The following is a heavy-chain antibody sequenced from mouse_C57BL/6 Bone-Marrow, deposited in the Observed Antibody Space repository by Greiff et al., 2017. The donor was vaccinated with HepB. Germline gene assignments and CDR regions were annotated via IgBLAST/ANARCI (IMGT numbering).Heavy chain of an antibody. D-gene: IGHD1-1*01. Sequence: EVQLQESGGGLVQPGGSLSLSCAASGFTFTDYYMSWVRQPPGKALEWLGFIRNKANGYTTEYSASVKGRFTISRDNSQSILYLQMNALRAEDSATYYCARYNDYYGSSPYAMDYWGQGTSVTVSS. CDR1: GFTFTDYY. V-gene: IGHV7-3*01. CDR3: ARYNDYYGSSPYAMDY. CDR2: IRNKANGYTT. J-gene: IGHJ4*01.